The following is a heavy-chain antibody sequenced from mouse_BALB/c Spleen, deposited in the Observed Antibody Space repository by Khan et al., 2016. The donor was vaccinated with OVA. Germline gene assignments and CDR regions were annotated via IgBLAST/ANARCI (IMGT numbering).Heavy chain of an antibody. Sequence: EVQLQESGPGLVKPSQSLSLTCTVTGYSITRNYAWNWIRQFPGNKLEWMGYISYSGTTSYNPSLKSRISITRNTSKNNFFLQLNSLTTEDTATYYSARGNYYGYAMDYWGQGTSVTVSS. CDR1: GYSITRNYA. CDR3: ARGNYYGYAMDY. J-gene: IGHJ4*01. D-gene: IGHD1-1*01. V-gene: IGHV3-2*02. CDR2: ISYSGTT.